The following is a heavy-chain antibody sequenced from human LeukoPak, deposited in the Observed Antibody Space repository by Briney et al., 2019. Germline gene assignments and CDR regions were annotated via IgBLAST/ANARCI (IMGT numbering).Heavy chain of an antibody. D-gene: IGHD1-26*01. CDR3: ARESGSYEAYFDY. CDR2: IFPIFATA. J-gene: IGHJ4*02. CDR1: GGTFSSYA. V-gene: IGHV1-69*13. Sequence: VASVKVSCKASGGTFSSYAISWVRQAPGQGLEWMGRIFPIFATANYAQKFQGRVTITADESTSTAYMGLSSLRSEDTAVYYCARESGSYEAYFDYWGQGTLVTVSS.